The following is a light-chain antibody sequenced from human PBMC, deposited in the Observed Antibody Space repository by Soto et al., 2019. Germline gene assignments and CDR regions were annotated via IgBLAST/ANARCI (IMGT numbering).Light chain of an antibody. CDR3: SSYTSSSHYV. J-gene: IGLJ1*01. Sequence: QSALTQPASVSGSPGQSITISCTGTSSDVGGYNYVSWYQQHPGKAPKLMIYEVSNRPSGVSNRFSGSKSGNTASLTIPGLQAEDEADYYCSSYTSSSHYVFGTGTKVTLL. CDR1: SSDVGGYNY. V-gene: IGLV2-14*01. CDR2: EVS.